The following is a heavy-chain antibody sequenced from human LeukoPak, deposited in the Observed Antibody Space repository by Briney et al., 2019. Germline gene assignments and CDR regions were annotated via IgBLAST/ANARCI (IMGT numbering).Heavy chain of an antibody. D-gene: IGHD3-10*01. CDR2: INPSGGTT. CDR3: ARASRSGSYQDGAFDI. Sequence: GASVKVSCKASGYTFTSYYMHWVRQAPGQGLEWMGVINPSGGTTSYTQKFQGRVTMTRDTSTSTVYMELSSLRSEDTAVYYCARASRSGSYQDGAFDIWGQGTMVTVSS. CDR1: GYTFTSYY. J-gene: IGHJ3*02. V-gene: IGHV1-46*01.